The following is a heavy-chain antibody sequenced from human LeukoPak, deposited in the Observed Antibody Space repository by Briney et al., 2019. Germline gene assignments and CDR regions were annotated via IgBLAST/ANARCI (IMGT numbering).Heavy chain of an antibody. CDR3: ARRAAAAEFDY. V-gene: IGHV3-11*06. Sequence: GGSLRLSCAASGFTFSDYYMSWIRQAPGKGLEWVSYISSSSSYTNYADSVKGRFTISRDNAKNSLYLRMNSLRAEDKGVYYCARRAAAAEFDYWGQGTLVTVSS. D-gene: IGHD6-13*01. CDR2: ISSSSSYT. CDR1: GFTFSDYY. J-gene: IGHJ4*02.